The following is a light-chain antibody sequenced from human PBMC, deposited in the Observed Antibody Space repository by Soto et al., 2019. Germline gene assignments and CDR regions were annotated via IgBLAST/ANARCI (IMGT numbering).Light chain of an antibody. CDR3: QQYGSLLT. CDR1: QSVSSSY. V-gene: IGKV3-20*01. CDR2: GAS. Sequence: EIVLTQSPGTLSLSPGERATLSCRASQSVSSSYLGWYQQKPGQAPRLLIYGASSRATGNPDRFSGSGSGTDFTLTISRLETEDFAVYYCQQYGSLLTFGGGTKVEIK. J-gene: IGKJ4*01.